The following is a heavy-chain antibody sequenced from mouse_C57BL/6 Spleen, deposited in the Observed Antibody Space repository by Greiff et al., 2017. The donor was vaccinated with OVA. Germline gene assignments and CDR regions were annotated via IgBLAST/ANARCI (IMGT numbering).Heavy chain of an antibody. J-gene: IGHJ2*01. V-gene: IGHV1-69*01. CDR2: IDPSDSYT. CDR1: GYTFTSYW. D-gene: IGHD1-1*01. CDR3: ARGTTVVAGHFDY. Sequence: QVQLQQPGAELVMPGASVKLSCKASGYTFTSYWMHWVKQRPGQGLEWIGAIDPSDSYTNYNQKFKGKSTLTVDKSSSTAYMQLSSLTSEDSAVYYCARGTTVVAGHFDYWGQGTTLTVSS.